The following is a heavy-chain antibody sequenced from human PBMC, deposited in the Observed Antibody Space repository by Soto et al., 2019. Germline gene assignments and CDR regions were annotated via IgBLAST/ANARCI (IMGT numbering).Heavy chain of an antibody. Sequence: GDSVKISCKGCGYNLANYWSGWVHQIPGKGLEWMGIIYPGNSDTRYSPSFQGQVTISADTSISTAYLEWSSLKASDTAIYYCARHVYYDVLKKNYWGQGTLVTVSS. CDR3: ARHVYYDVLKKNY. D-gene: IGHD3-9*01. V-gene: IGHV5-51*07. CDR2: IYPGNSDT. CDR1: GYNLANYW. J-gene: IGHJ4*02.